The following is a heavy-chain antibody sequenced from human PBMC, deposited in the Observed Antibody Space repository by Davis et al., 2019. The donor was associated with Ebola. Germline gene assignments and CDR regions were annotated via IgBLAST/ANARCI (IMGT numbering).Heavy chain of an antibody. J-gene: IGHJ4*02. Sequence: PGGSLRLSCAASGFTFDDYAMHWVRQAPGKGLEWVSGISWNSGSIGYADSVKGRFTISRDNAKNSLYLQMNSLRAEDTAVYYCARQDSSYFDYWGQGTLVTVSS. V-gene: IGHV3-9*01. D-gene: IGHD3-22*01. CDR1: GFTFDDYA. CDR2: ISWNSGSI. CDR3: ARQDSSYFDY.